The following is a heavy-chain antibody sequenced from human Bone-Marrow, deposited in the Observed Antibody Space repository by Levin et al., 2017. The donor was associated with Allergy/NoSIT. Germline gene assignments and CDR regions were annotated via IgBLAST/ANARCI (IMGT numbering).Heavy chain of an antibody. CDR3: ARVYYYDNLGHKNKDDYGMDV. D-gene: IGHD3-22*01. CDR1: GGSISSYY. CDR2: IYYSGST. V-gene: IGHV4-59*01. J-gene: IGHJ6*02. Sequence: SETLSLTCTVSGGSISSYYWSWIRQPPGKGLEWIGYIYYSGSTNYNPSLKSRVTISVDTSKNQFSLKLSSVTAADTAVYYCARVYYYDNLGHKNKDDYGMDVWGQGTTVTVSS.